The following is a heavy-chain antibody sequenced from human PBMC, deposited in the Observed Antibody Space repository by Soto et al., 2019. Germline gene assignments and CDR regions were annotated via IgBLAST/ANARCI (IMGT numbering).Heavy chain of an antibody. CDR1: GFTVSSNY. V-gene: IGHV3-53*04. CDR2: IYSGGST. CDR3: ARRYCSGGSCYFAY. J-gene: IGHJ4*02. D-gene: IGHD2-15*01. Sequence: EVLLVESGGGLVQPGGSLRLSCAASGFTVSSNYMSWVRQAPGKGLEWVSVIYSGGSTYYADSVKGRFTISRHNSKNTLYLQMNSLRAEDTDVYYCARRYCSGGSCYFAYGGQGTLVTVSS.